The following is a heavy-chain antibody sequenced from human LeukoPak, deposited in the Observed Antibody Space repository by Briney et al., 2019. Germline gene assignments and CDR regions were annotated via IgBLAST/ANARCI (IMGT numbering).Heavy chain of an antibody. D-gene: IGHD6-19*01. CDR3: ARVEQWLVSNMFDP. J-gene: IGHJ5*02. CDR1: GYTFTSYG. V-gene: IGHV1-18*01. CDR2: ISAYNGNT. Sequence: EASVKVSCKASGYTFTSYGISWVRQAPGQGLEWMGWISAYNGNTNYAQKLQGRVTMTTDTSTSTAYMELRSLRSDDTAVYYCARVEQWLVSNMFDPWGQGTLVTVSS.